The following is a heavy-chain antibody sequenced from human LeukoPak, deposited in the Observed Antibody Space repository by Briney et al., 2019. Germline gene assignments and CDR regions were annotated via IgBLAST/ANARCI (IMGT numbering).Heavy chain of an antibody. J-gene: IGHJ4*02. D-gene: IGHD3-22*01. Sequence: PGGSLRLSCAASGFSFSNHAMHWVRQAAGRGLQYVSAISANGGDTYYANSVKGRFTISRDSSKNTLYLQMGSLRAEDMAVYYYARDLYDSSGYYYLADYWGQGTLVTVSS. CDR3: ARDLYDSSGYYYLADY. V-gene: IGHV3-64*01. CDR1: GFSFSNHA. CDR2: ISANGGDT.